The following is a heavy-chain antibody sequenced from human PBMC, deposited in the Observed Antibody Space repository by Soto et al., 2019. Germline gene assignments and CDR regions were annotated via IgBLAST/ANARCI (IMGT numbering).Heavy chain of an antibody. J-gene: IGHJ3*02. D-gene: IGHD5-18*01. Sequence: ASVKVSCKVSGYTLTELSMHWVRQAPGKGLEWMGGFDPEDGETIYAQKFQGRVTMTEDTSTDTAYMELSSLRSEDTAVYYCATFRAETDTAMVQYAFDIWGQGTMVTVSS. V-gene: IGHV1-24*01. CDR1: GYTLTELS. CDR3: ATFRAETDTAMVQYAFDI. CDR2: FDPEDGET.